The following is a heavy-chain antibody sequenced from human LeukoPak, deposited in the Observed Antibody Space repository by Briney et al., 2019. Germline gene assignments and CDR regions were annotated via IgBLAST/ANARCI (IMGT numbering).Heavy chain of an antibody. V-gene: IGHV4-59*01. CDR3: ARGPLGSGYTYFDY. D-gene: IGHD5-12*01. CDR1: GGSISSYY. J-gene: IGHJ4*02. CDR2: IYHSGYS. Sequence: NPSETLSLTCTVFGGSISSYYWSWIRQPPGKGLEWIGYIYHSGYSNYKPSLKSRVTISVDTSKNQFSLELSSVTAADTAVYYCARGPLGSGYTYFDYWGQGTLVTVSS.